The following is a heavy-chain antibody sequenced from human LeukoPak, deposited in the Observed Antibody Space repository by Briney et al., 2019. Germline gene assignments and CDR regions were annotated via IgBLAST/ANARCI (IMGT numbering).Heavy chain of an antibody. J-gene: IGHJ5*02. Sequence: ASVKVPCKASGYIFTGYGISWVRQAPGRGLEWMGWISAYHGNAYYAQQLQGRVTMTTVTSTRTAYMELRSLRSDDTAVYYCARDMSGDCSSGTCYSESWGQGTLVTVSS. D-gene: IGHD2-15*01. CDR2: ISAYHGNA. CDR3: ARDMSGDCSSGTCYSES. CDR1: GYIFTGYG. V-gene: IGHV1-18*01.